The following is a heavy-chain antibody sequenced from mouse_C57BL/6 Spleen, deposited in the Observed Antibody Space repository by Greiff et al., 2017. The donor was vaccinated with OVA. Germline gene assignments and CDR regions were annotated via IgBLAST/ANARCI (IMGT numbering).Heavy chain of an antibody. CDR1: GFTFSDYG. V-gene: IGHV5-17*01. D-gene: IGHD2-1*01. CDR2: ISSGSSTL. Sequence: DVMLVESGGGLVKPGGSLKLSCAASGFTFSDYGMHWVRQAPEKGLEWVAYISSGSSTLYYADTVKGRFTISRDNAKNTLFLQMTSLRSEDTAMYYCARDYGNFLDYWGQGTTLTVSS. CDR3: ARDYGNFLDY. J-gene: IGHJ2*01.